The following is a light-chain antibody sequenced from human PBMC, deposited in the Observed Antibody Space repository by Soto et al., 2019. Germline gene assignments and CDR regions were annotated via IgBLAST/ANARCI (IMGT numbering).Light chain of an antibody. CDR1: QSLGNW. CDR3: QQYNDYWT. Sequence: IQVTQSPSTLSASVGDRGTITFRASQSLGNWLAWYQQKPGKAPRLLIYDGSNLESGVPSRFSGSGSGSEFTLTISSLQPDDFATYYCQQYNDYWTFGQGTKVDIK. CDR2: DGS. V-gene: IGKV1-5*01. J-gene: IGKJ1*01.